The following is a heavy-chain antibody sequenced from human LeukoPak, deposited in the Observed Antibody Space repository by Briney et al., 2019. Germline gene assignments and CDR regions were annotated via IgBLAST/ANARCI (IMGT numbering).Heavy chain of an antibody. CDR3: TRGLGYCSSTSCYRTTLFAFDI. CDR1: GGTFSSYA. Sequence: SVKVSCKASGGTFSSYAISWVRQAPGQGLEWMGGIIPIFGTANYAQKFQGRVTITTDESTSTAYMELGSLRSEDTAVYYCTRGLGYCSSTSCYRTTLFAFDIWGQGTMVTVSS. J-gene: IGHJ3*02. D-gene: IGHD2-2*01. V-gene: IGHV1-69*05. CDR2: IIPIFGTA.